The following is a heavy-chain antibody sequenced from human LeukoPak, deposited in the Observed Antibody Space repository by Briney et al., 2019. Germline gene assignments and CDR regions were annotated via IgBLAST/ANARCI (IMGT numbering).Heavy chain of an antibody. CDR3: ARNQQLGGHSYYYYGMDV. V-gene: IGHV3-23*01. D-gene: IGHD3-16*01. CDR2: ISGGGVTT. CDR1: GFTFSSYA. J-gene: IGHJ6*02. Sequence: PGGSLRLSCGASGFTFSSYAMYWVRQAPGKGLEWVSGISGGGVTTYYADSVKGRFTISRDNSKNTLYLQMNSLRADDTAIYYCARNQQLGGHSYYYYGMDVWGQGATVTVSS.